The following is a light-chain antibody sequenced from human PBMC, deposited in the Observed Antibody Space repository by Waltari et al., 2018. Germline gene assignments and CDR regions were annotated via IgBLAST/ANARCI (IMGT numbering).Light chain of an antibody. V-gene: IGKV3-15*01. CDR1: QRIKNN. CDR3: QQYDNWPLT. Sequence: ETVMTQSPATLSVYPGERATLSCRASQRIKNNLAWYQQKGGQAPRLLRFDASTRATGISARFSGSGYGTELTLTISSLQSEDFAVYYCQQYDNWPLTFGQGTRLDIK. J-gene: IGKJ5*01. CDR2: DAS.